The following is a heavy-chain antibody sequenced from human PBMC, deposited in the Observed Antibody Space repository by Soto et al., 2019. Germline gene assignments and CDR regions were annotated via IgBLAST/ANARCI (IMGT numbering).Heavy chain of an antibody. CDR2: FDPEDGET. CDR1: RETLNELF. Sequence: GAPVEVFCEVFRETLNELFMLWVGQAPGKGLEWMGGFDPEDGETIYAQKFQGRVTMTEDTSTDTAYMELSSLRSEDTAVYYCVVSQWLVSIDYWGQGTLVIVSS. J-gene: IGHJ4*02. CDR3: VVSQWLVSIDY. D-gene: IGHD6-19*01. V-gene: IGHV1-24*01.